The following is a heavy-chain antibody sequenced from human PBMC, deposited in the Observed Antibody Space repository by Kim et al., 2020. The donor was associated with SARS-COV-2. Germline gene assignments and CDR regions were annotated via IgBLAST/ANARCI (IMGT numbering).Heavy chain of an antibody. Sequence: QGRVTITADESTSTAYMELSSLRSEDTAVYYCARDGTYYYDSSGYSRFDYWGQGTLVTVSS. J-gene: IGHJ4*02. CDR3: ARDGTYYYDSSGYSRFDY. D-gene: IGHD3-22*01. V-gene: IGHV1-69*01.